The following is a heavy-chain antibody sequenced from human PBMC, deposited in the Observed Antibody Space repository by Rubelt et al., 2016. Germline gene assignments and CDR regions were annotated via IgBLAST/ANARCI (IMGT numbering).Heavy chain of an antibody. D-gene: IGHD2-2*01. CDR1: GFTFGDYA. J-gene: IGHJ4*02. V-gene: IGHV3-49*03. Sequence: SGFTFGDYAMSWFRQAPGKGLEWVGFIRSKAYGGTTEYAASVKGRFTISGDDSKNTLYLQMNSLKTEDTAVYYCTTEQDIVVVPAANVAPYYFDYWGQGTLVTVSS. CDR3: TTEQDIVVVPAANVAPYYFDY. CDR2: IRSKAYGGTT.